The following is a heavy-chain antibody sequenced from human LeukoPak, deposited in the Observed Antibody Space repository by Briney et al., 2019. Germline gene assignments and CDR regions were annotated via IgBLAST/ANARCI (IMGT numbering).Heavy chain of an antibody. CDR1: GGSISSSSYY. CDR3: ARNSFYYDSSGYYLEAFDI. V-gene: IGHV4-39*01. D-gene: IGHD3-22*01. CDR2: IYYSGST. Sequence: SETLSLTCTVSGGSISSSSYYWGWIRQPPGKGLEWIGSIYYSGSTYYNPSLKSRVTISVDTSKNQFSLKLSSVTAADTAVYYCARNSFYYDSSGYYLEAFDIWAKGQWSPSLQ. J-gene: IGHJ3*02.